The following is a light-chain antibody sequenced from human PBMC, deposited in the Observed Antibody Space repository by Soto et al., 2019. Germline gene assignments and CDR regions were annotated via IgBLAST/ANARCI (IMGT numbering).Light chain of an antibody. Sequence: IVLTQSPGTLSLSPGERATLSCRASQSVSNNYLAWYQQKPGQAPRLLIYGASNRATGIPDRFSSSGSGTDFTLLSSRLAAEDVAVYYCQQYGSSGTFGQGTKVDIK. J-gene: IGKJ1*01. CDR3: QQYGSSGT. CDR2: GAS. CDR1: QSVSNNY. V-gene: IGKV3-20*01.